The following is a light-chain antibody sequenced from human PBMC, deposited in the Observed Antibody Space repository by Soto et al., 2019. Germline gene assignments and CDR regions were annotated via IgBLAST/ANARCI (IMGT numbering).Light chain of an antibody. Sequence: DIQMTQSPSSVSASVGDTVTITCRASQGISNWLAWYQQKPGKAPKLLIYAASSLQSGVPPRFSGSGSGTDFTLTISCLQPEDFEAYYCQQAKSFPNTFGQGTKLEIK. J-gene: IGKJ2*01. CDR1: QGISNW. CDR3: QQAKSFPNT. CDR2: AAS. V-gene: IGKV1-12*01.